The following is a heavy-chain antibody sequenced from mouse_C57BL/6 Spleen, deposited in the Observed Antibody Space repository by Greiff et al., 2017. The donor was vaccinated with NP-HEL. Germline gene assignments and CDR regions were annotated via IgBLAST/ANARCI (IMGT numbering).Heavy chain of an antibody. CDR2: IRNKANNHAT. D-gene: IGHD2-4*01. J-gene: IGHJ1*03. Sequence: EVHLVESGGGLVQPGGSMKLSCAASGFTFSDAWMDWVRQSPEKGLEWVAEIRNKANNHATYYAESVKGRFTISRDDSKSSVYLQMNSLRAEDTGIYYCTRIYYDYDKYFDVWGTGTTVTVSS. CDR3: TRIYYDYDKYFDV. V-gene: IGHV6-6*01. CDR1: GFTFSDAW.